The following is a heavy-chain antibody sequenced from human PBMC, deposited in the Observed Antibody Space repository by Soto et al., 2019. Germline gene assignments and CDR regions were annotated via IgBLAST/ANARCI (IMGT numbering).Heavy chain of an antibody. CDR1: GYTFTGYY. CDR2: INPNSGGT. D-gene: IGHD5-12*01. CDR3: ARVKFGDGYNFPYFDY. Sequence: GASVKVSCKVSGYTFTGYYMHWVRQAPGQGLEWMGWINPNSGGTNYAQKFQGRVTMTRDTSISTAYMELSRLRSDDTAVYYCARVKFGDGYNFPYFDYWGQGTLVTVSS. V-gene: IGHV1-2*02. J-gene: IGHJ4*02.